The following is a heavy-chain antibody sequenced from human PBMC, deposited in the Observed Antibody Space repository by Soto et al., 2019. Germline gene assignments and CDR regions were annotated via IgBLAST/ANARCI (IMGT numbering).Heavy chain of an antibody. D-gene: IGHD3-10*01. CDR3: ARDRTYYYGSGSYYNPSFDI. Sequence: PGGSLRLSCAASGFTFSSYAMSWVRQAPGKGLEWVSAISGSGGSTYYADSVKGRFTISRDNAKNSLYLQMNSLRDEDTAVYYFARDRTYYYGSGSYYNPSFDIWGQGTMVTVSS. CDR1: GFTFSSYA. CDR2: ISGSGGST. J-gene: IGHJ3*02. V-gene: IGHV3-23*01.